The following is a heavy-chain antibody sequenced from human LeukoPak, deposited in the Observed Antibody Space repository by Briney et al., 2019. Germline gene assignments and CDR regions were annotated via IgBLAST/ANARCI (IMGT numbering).Heavy chain of an antibody. CDR3: ARERDSSGYYFDY. V-gene: IGHV3-7*01. D-gene: IGHD3-22*01. CDR1: GFTFSSYW. Sequence: GGSLRLSCAASGFTFSSYWMSWVRQAPGKGLEWVANIKQGGSEKYYVDSVKGRFTISGDNAKNSLYLQMNSLRAEDTAVYYCARERDSSGYYFDYWGQGTLVTVSS. J-gene: IGHJ4*02. CDR2: IKQGGSEK.